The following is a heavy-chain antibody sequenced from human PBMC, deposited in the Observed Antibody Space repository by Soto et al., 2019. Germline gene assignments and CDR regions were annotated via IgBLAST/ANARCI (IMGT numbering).Heavy chain of an antibody. CDR2: ISAKNGDT. V-gene: IGHV1-18*01. D-gene: IGHD2-21*02. J-gene: IGHJ6*01. Sequence: QVHLVQSGAELKKPGASVRVSCKASGYRFTRNGISWVRQAPGQGLEWMGWISAKNGDTNYAQKFQGRVIMTTDPSTSTAYMELRSLRSDDTAVSYCVRDSESDTWPSRDVWGQGTMVTVSS. CDR3: VRDSESDTWPSRDV. CDR1: GYRFTRNG.